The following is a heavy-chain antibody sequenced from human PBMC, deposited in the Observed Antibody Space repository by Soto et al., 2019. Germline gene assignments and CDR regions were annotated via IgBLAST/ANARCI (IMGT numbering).Heavy chain of an antibody. Sequence: QVQLVQSGAEVKKPGSSVKVSCKASGGTFSSYAISWVRQAPGHGLEWMGGITPIFDTTNYAQKFQGRVTISEDKSTSTAYMDLSSLRSEDTAVYYCARVLALAGPSTAGYYYGMDVWGQGTTVTVSS. CDR2: ITPIFDTT. J-gene: IGHJ6*02. D-gene: IGHD6-19*01. CDR1: GGTFSSYA. V-gene: IGHV1-69*06. CDR3: ARVLALAGPSTAGYYYGMDV.